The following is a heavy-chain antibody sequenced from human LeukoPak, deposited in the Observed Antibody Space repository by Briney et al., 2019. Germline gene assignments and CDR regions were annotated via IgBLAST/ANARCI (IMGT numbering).Heavy chain of an antibody. CDR1: GGSISSYY. Sequence: SETLSLTCTVSGGSISSYYWSWIRQPPGKGLEWIGYIYYSGSTNYNPSLKSRVTISVDTSKNQFSLKLSSVTAADTAVYYCARADVSYPDAFDIWGQGTMVTVSS. CDR3: ARADVSYPDAFDI. J-gene: IGHJ3*02. V-gene: IGHV4-59*01. CDR2: IYYSGST. D-gene: IGHD5/OR15-5a*01.